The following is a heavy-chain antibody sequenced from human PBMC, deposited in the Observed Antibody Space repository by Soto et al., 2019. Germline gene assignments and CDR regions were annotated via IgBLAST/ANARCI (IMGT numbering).Heavy chain of an antibody. Sequence: QVQLVESGGGVVQPGTSLRLSCAASGFTFSTHGFHWVRQAPGKGLEWVAVISYDGNNKYYADSVRGRFTISRDNSKKPLYLAMDRLRGEDNAVYYCGRAFGRIIVAVPPYFDYWGQGTLVTVSS. CDR2: ISYDGNNK. V-gene: IGHV3-30*03. J-gene: IGHJ4*02. D-gene: IGHD5-12*01. CDR1: GFTFSTHG. CDR3: GRAFGRIIVAVPPYFDY.